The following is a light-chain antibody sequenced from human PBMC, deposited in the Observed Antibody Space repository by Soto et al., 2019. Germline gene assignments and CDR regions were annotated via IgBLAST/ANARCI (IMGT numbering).Light chain of an antibody. J-gene: IGLJ2*01. CDR2: DVS. V-gene: IGLV2-14*01. CDR3: SSYTSSSLVV. CDR1: SSDVGGYNY. Sequence: QSVLTQPASVSGSPGQSITISCTGTSSDVGGYNYVSWYQQHPGKAPKLIIYDVSNRPSGVSNRFSGSKSGNTASLTISGLQAEDEADYYCSSYTSSSLVVFGGGTKLTVL.